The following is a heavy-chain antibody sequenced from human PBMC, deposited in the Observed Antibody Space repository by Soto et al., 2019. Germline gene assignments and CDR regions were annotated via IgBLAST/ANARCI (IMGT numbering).Heavy chain of an antibody. D-gene: IGHD2-15*01. CDR3: AGRVEVFVDYFDS. CDR2: INHSGST. J-gene: IGHJ4*02. Sequence: PSETLSLTCAVYGGSFSGYYWSWIRQPPGKGLEWIGEINHSGSTNYNPSLKSRVTISVDTSKNQFSLKLSSVTAADTAVYYCAGRVEVFVDYFDSWGQGTPVTVSS. V-gene: IGHV4-34*01. CDR1: GGSFSGYY.